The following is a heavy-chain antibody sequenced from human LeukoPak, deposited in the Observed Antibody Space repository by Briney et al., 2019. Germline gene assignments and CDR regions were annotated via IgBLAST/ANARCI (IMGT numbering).Heavy chain of an antibody. CDR2: IIPIFGTA. CDR1: GGTFSSYA. V-gene: IGHV1-69*06. D-gene: IGHD3-9*01. Sequence: ASVKVSCKASGGTFSSYAISWVRQAPGQGLEWMGGIIPIFGTANYAQRFQGRVTITADKSPSTAYMELSSLRSEDTAVYYCARDREEAGLRYFDWLSDGMDVWGKGTTVTVSS. CDR3: ARDREEAGLRYFDWLSDGMDV. J-gene: IGHJ6*04.